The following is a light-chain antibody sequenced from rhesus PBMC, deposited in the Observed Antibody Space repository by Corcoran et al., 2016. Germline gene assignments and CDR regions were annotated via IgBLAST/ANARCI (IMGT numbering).Light chain of an antibody. V-gene: IGKV1-37*01. Sequence: DIQMTQSPSSLSASVGDRVTITCRASQGISSYLAWYQQKPGKAPKPLIYYASNLESWVPSRIIGSGVGTEFTLTISSLQPEDFATYYCQQYNSAPLTFCGGTKVELK. J-gene: IGKJ4*01. CDR3: QQYNSAPLT. CDR1: QGISSY. CDR2: YAS.